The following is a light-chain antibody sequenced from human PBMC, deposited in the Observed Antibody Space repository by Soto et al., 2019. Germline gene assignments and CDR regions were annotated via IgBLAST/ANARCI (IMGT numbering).Light chain of an antibody. V-gene: IGLV1-44*01. J-gene: IGLJ2*01. Sequence: QSVLTQPPSASGTPGQRVTISCSGSCSNIGSNTVNWYQQLPGTAPKLLIYSNNQRPSGVPDRFSGSKSGTSASLAISGLQSEDEADYYCAAWDDSLNGLFGGGTKLTVL. CDR3: AAWDDSLNGL. CDR1: CSNIGSNT. CDR2: SNN.